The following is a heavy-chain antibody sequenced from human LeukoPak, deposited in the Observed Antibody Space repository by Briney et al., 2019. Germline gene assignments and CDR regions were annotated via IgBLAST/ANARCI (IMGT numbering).Heavy chain of an antibody. Sequence: PGTSLRLSCAASGFTFSSYAMHWVRQAPGKGLEWVAVISYDGSNKYYADSVKGRFTISRDNSKNTLYLQMNSLRAEDTAVYYCARAIQLWSLYYFDYWGQGTLVTVSS. CDR3: ARAIQLWSLYYFDY. CDR1: GFTFSSYA. CDR2: ISYDGSNK. V-gene: IGHV3-30-3*01. J-gene: IGHJ4*02. D-gene: IGHD5-18*01.